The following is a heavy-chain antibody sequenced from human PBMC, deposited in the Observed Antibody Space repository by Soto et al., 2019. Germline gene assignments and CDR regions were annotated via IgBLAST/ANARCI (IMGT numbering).Heavy chain of an antibody. D-gene: IGHD3-22*01. CDR3: AAVNYYDSSGYYFSLAFDI. V-gene: IGHV1-58*01. CDR2: IVVGSGNT. Sequence: SVKVSCTASGFTFTSSAVQWVRQARGQRLEWIGWIVVGSGNTNYAQKFQERVTITRDMSTSTAYMELSSLRSEDTAVYYCAAVNYYDSSGYYFSLAFDIWGQGTMVTVSS. J-gene: IGHJ3*02. CDR1: GFTFTSSA.